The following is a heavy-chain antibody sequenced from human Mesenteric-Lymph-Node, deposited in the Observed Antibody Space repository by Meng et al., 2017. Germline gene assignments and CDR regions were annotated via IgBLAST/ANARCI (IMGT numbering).Heavy chain of an antibody. Sequence: GESLKISCAASGFTFSSYAMSWVRQAPGKGLEWVSAISGSGGSTYYADSVKGRFTTSRDSSTNTLYLQMDSLRDEDTGVYYCARGGFGGYNHVVGYWGQGTMVTVSS. J-gene: IGHJ4*02. CDR1: GFTFSSYA. D-gene: IGHD5-24*01. V-gene: IGHV3-23*01. CDR2: ISGSGGST. CDR3: ARGGFGGYNHVVGY.